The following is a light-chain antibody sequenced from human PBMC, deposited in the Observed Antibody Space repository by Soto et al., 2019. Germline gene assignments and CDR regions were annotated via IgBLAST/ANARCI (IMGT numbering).Light chain of an antibody. CDR1: QSIVRW. J-gene: IGKJ4*01. CDR2: KAS. Sequence: DIPMTQSPSTLSASVGDRVTITCRASQSIVRWLAWYQEKPGKAPRLLIYKASNLEGGVPSRFTGSGSATEFTLTISSLQPDDFATYYCQQYNTHPPIFGGGTRVEIK. V-gene: IGKV1-5*03. CDR3: QQYNTHPPI.